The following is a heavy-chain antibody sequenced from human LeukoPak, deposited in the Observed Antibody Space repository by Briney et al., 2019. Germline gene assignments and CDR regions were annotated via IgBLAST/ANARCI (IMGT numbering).Heavy chain of an antibody. J-gene: IGHJ5*02. V-gene: IGHV4-38-2*02. Sequence: SETLSLTCFVSGYSISGGYYWGWIRQPPGKGLEWIGSIYHSGSIYYNPSLKSRVTISVDTSKNQFSLKLSSVTAADTAMYYCARERVGYYDSSGPGGNWFDPWGQGTLVTVSS. CDR3: ARERVGYYDSSGPGGNWFDP. D-gene: IGHD3-22*01. CDR1: GYSISGGYY. CDR2: IYHSGSI.